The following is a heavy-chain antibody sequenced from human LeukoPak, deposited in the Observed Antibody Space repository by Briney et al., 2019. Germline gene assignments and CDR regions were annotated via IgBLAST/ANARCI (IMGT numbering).Heavy chain of an antibody. CDR1: GFTFSSYA. V-gene: IGHV3-23*01. J-gene: IGHJ4*02. D-gene: IGHD1-26*01. CDR3: AKGGRWELVFDY. CDR2: ISGSGGST. Sequence: GGSLRLSCAASGFTFSSYAMSWVRQAPGKGLEWVSAISGSGGSTYYADSVKGRFTISRDNSKNTLYLRMNSLRAEDTAVYYCAKGGRWELVFDYWGQGTLVTVSS.